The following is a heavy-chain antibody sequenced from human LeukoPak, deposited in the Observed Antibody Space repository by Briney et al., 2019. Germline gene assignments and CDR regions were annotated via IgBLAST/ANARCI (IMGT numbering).Heavy chain of an antibody. J-gene: IGHJ5*02. Sequence: PGGSLRLSCAASGFTFNRYAMSWVRQAPGKGLEWVSAISGSGGSTYYADSVKGRFTISRDNSKNTLYLKMNSLRAGDTAVYFCAKAPGAAAILWFDPWGQGTLVTVSS. CDR2: ISGSGGST. D-gene: IGHD2-2*01. CDR1: GFTFNRYA. V-gene: IGHV3-23*01. CDR3: AKAPGAAAILWFDP.